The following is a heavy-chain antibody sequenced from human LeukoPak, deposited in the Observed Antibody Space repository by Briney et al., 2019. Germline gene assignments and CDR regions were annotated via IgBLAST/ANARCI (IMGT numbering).Heavy chain of an antibody. Sequence: GGSLRLSCAASGFTFSSYSMNWVRQAPGKGLEWVSYISSSSSTIYYADSVKGRFTISRDNAKNSLYLQMNSLRAEDTAVYYCARDTLAAADRGVDYWGQGTLVTVSS. D-gene: IGHD6-13*01. CDR3: ARDTLAAADRGVDY. V-gene: IGHV3-48*04. CDR1: GFTFSSYS. CDR2: ISSSSSTI. J-gene: IGHJ4*02.